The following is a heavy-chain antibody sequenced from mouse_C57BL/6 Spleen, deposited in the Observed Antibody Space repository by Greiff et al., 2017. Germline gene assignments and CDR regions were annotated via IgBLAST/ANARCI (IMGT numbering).Heavy chain of an antibody. CDR1: GYTFTSYG. J-gene: IGHJ4*01. CDR3: ARPDLRYYAMDY. D-gene: IGHD1-1*01. CDR2: IYPRSGNT. V-gene: IGHV1-81*01. Sequence: QVQLKQSGAELARPGASVKLSCKASGYTFTSYGISWVKQRTGQGLEWIGEIYPRSGNTYYNEKFKGKATLTADKSSSTAYMELRSLTSEDSAVYFCARPDLRYYAMDYWGQGTSVTVSS.